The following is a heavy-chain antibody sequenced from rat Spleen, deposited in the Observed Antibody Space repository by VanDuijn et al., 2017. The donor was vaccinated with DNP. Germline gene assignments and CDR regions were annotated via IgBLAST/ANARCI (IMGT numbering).Heavy chain of an antibody. J-gene: IGHJ2*01. V-gene: IGHV2-72*01. CDR3: ARHEDGYYHPFDY. Sequence: QVQLKESGPGLMQPSETLSLTCTVSGFSLTSNGVGWFRPPLGKGFVWMGTIRAGGSTIYNSAFPSRLSISRDTSKSQVFLKMNSLQPEDTGTYYCARHEDGYYHPFDYWGQGVMVTVSS. CDR2: IRAGGST. CDR1: GFSLTSNG. D-gene: IGHD1-12*03.